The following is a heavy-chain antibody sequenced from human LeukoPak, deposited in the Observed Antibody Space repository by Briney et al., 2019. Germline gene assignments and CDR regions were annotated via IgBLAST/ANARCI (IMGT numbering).Heavy chain of an antibody. D-gene: IGHD3-10*01. CDR1: GFTFRSDG. CDR3: ARDPYGSGSTSFEI. J-gene: IGHJ3*02. CDR2: IWYDGSNK. Sequence: GRPLRLSCAASGFTFRSDGMHWVRQAPGKGLEWVAVIWYDGSNKYYADSVKGRFTISRDNSKNTLYLQMNSLRAEDTAVYYWARDPYGSGSTSFEIWGQGTMVTVSS. V-gene: IGHV3-33*01.